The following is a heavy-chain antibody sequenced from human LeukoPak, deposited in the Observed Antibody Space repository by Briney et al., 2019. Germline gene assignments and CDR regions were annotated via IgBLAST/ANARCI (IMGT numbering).Heavy chain of an antibody. Sequence: GGSLRLSCAASGFTFSSYAMSWVRQAPGKGLEWVSAISGSGGSTYYADSVKGRFTIYRDNSKNTLYLQMNSLRAEDTAVYYCAKDIVVVPAATFDYWGQGTLVTVSS. V-gene: IGHV3-23*01. D-gene: IGHD2-2*01. CDR2: ISGSGGST. J-gene: IGHJ4*02. CDR3: AKDIVVVPAATFDY. CDR1: GFTFSSYA.